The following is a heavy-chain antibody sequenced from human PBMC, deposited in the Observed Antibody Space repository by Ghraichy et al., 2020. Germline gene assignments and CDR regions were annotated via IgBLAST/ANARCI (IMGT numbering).Heavy chain of an antibody. J-gene: IGHJ3*02. CDR3: ARDLANWGASGGFDI. D-gene: IGHD7-27*01. V-gene: IGHV4-39*07. Sequence: SETLSLTCTVSGGSISSSSYYWGWIRQPPGKGLEWIGSIYYTGSTYYNPSLKSRVTISVDTSKNQFSLKVSSVTAADTAVYYCARDLANWGASGGFDIWGQGTMVTVSS. CDR2: IYYTGST. CDR1: GGSISSSSYY.